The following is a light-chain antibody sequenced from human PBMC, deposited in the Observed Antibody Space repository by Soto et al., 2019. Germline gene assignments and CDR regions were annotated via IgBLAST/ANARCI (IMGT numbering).Light chain of an antibody. CDR1: SSDIGSDKL. Sequence: QSALTQPASVSGSPGQSITISCTGTSSDIGSDKLVSWYQQHPGRAPKIIIYEAFKRPSGVSNRFSGSRSGNTASLTISGLRGEDEADYYCCSYAGSTTWVFGGGTKVTV. CDR3: CSYAGSTTWV. V-gene: IGLV2-23*01. CDR2: EAF. J-gene: IGLJ3*02.